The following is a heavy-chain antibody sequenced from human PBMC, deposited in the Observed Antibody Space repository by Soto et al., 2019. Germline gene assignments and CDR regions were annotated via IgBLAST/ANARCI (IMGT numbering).Heavy chain of an antibody. Sequence: GGSLRLSCAASGFTFSSFGMHWVRQAPGKGLEWVAAISYNGSNKNYTDSLKGRFTISRDNSKGTLYLLMNSLRLDDTAVYFCARDTSTGWYFWGQGTLVTVSS. CDR2: ISYNGSNK. J-gene: IGHJ4*02. V-gene: IGHV3-30*03. CDR3: ARDTSTGWYF. CDR1: GFTFSSFG. D-gene: IGHD6-19*01.